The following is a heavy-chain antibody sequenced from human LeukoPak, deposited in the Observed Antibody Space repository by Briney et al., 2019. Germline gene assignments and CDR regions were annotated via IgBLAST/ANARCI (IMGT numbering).Heavy chain of an antibody. CDR3: ARGLGLRWQYFDY. CDR1: GGSFSGYY. CDR2: INHSGST. J-gene: IGHJ4*02. Sequence: ASETLSLTCAVYGGSFSGYYWSWIRQPPGKGLEWIGEINHSGSTNYNPPLKSRVTISVDTSKNQFSLKLSSATAADTAVYYCARGLGLRWQYFDYWGQGTLVTVSS. D-gene: IGHD4-23*01. V-gene: IGHV4-34*01.